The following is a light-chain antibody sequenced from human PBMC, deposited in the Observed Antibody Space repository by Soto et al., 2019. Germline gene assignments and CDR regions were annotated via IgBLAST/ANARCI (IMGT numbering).Light chain of an antibody. CDR1: SSNIGSNA. J-gene: IGLJ1*01. CDR3: AAWDDGLTGYV. Sequence: QSVLTQPTSASGTPGQRVSFPCSGSSSNIGSNAVSWHQQLPGTAPKLLIYSDYQRPSDVPDRFSASKSGTSASLAISGLQSDDEADYYCAAWDDGLTGYVFGPATKLTVL. CDR2: SDY. V-gene: IGLV1-44*01.